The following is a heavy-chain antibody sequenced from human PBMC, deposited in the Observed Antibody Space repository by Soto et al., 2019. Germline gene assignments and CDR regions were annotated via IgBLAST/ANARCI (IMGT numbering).Heavy chain of an antibody. J-gene: IGHJ5*02. CDR1: GYTFTSYA. D-gene: IGHD3-9*01. V-gene: IGHV1-3*01. Sequence: ASVKVSCKASGYTFTSYAMHWVRQAPGQRLEWMGWINAGNGNTKYSQKFQGRVTITRDTSASTAYMELSSLRSEDTVVYYCARVGDDILTPNWFDPWGQGTLVTVSS. CDR3: ARVGDDILTPNWFDP. CDR2: INAGNGNT.